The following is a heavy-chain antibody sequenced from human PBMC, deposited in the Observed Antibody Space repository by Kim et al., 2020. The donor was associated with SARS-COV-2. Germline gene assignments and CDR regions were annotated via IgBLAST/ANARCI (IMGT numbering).Heavy chain of an antibody. CDR1: GFTFSAST. J-gene: IGHJ4*02. CDR2: IRSKPNTDAT. D-gene: IGHD3-22*01. CDR3: ARQPTYFYAGSGYSLFDY. Sequence: GGSLRLSCAASGFTFSASTIHWVRQASGKGLEWVGHIRSKPNTDATEYGASVKGRFVISRDDSKNTAYLQMNSLESEDTAVYYCARQPTYFYAGSGYSLFDYWGQGTLVTVSS. V-gene: IGHV3-73*01.